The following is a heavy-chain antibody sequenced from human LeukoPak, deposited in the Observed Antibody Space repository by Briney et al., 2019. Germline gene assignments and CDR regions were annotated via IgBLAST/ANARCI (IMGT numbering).Heavy chain of an antibody. CDR2: IKQDGSEK. CDR3: ARSGRPSWDYYYGMDV. D-gene: IGHD2-2*01. J-gene: IGHJ6*02. V-gene: IGHV3-7*01. Sequence: GGSLRLSCAASGFTFSSYWMSWVRQAPGKGLEWVANIKQDGSEKYYVDSVKGRFTISRGNAKKLLYLQMNSLRAEDTAVYYCARSGRPSWDYYYGMDVWGQGTTVTVSS. CDR1: GFTFSSYW.